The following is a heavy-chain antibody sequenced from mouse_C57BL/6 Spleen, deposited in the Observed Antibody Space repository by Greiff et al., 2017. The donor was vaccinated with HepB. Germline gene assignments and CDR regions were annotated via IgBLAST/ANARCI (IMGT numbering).Heavy chain of an antibody. Sequence: EVHLVESGGGLVKPGGSLKLSCAASGFTFSSYAMSWVRQTPEKRLEWVATISDGGSYTYYPDNVKGRFTISRDNAKNNLYLQMSHLKSEDTAMYYCARDGYGGFAYWGQGTLVTVSA. V-gene: IGHV5-4*01. CDR3: ARDGYGGFAY. D-gene: IGHD2-2*01. J-gene: IGHJ3*01. CDR1: GFTFSSYA. CDR2: ISDGGSYT.